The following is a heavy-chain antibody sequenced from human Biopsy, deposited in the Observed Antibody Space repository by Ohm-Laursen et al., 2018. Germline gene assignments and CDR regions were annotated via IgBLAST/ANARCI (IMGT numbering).Heavy chain of an antibody. CDR2: IRSSGYGGTA. CDR3: AREGLGTTADY. V-gene: IGHV3-49*03. CDR1: GFSFENYV. Sequence: SLRLSCAASGFSFENYVMKWFRQGPGKGLEWVGLIRSSGYGGTADYAASVKGRFTISRDDSKSFAYLQMTSLRTGDTAVYFCAREGLGTTADYWGQGILVTVSS. D-gene: IGHD1/OR15-1a*01. J-gene: IGHJ4*02.